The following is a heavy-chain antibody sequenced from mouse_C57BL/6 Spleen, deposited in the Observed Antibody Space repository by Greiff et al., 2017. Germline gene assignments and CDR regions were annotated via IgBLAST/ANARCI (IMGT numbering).Heavy chain of an antibody. CDR2: ISSGSSTI. V-gene: IGHV5-17*01. J-gene: IGHJ3*01. Sequence: EVKLMESGGGLVKPGGSLKLSCAASGFTFSDYGMHWVRQAPEKGLEWVAYISSGSSTIDYANTVKGRFTISRDNAKNTLFLQMTSLRSEDTAMYYCARDGNNWFAYWGQGTLVTVSA. D-gene: IGHD2-1*01. CDR1: GFTFSDYG. CDR3: ARDGNNWFAY.